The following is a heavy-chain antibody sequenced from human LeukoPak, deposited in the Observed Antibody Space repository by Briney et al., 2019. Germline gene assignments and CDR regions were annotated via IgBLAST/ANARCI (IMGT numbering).Heavy chain of an antibody. D-gene: IGHD6-19*01. CDR3: AKGFVAGTMDY. CDR2: IIPIFGTA. J-gene: IGHJ4*02. CDR1: GGTFSSYA. Sequence: SVKVSCKASGGTFSSYAISWVRQAPGQGLEWVGGIIPIFGTANYAQKFQGRVTITADKSTSTAYMELSSLRSEDTAVYYCAKGFVAGTMDYWGQGTLVTVSS. V-gene: IGHV1-69*06.